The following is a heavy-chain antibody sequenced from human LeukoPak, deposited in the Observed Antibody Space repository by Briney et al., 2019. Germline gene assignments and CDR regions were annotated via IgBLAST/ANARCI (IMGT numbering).Heavy chain of an antibody. Sequence: ASVKVSCKASGYTFTSYDINWVRQATGQGLEWMGWINPNSGGTNYAQKFQGRVTMTRDTSISTAYMELSRLRSDDTAVYYCARVDYYDSSGPEGHFQHWGQGTLVTVSS. CDR1: GYTFTSYD. J-gene: IGHJ1*01. V-gene: IGHV1-2*02. D-gene: IGHD3-22*01. CDR2: INPNSGGT. CDR3: ARVDYYDSSGPEGHFQH.